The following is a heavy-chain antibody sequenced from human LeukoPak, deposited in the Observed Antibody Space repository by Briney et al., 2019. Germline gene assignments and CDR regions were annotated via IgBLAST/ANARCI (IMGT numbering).Heavy chain of an antibody. V-gene: IGHV3-15*01. Sequence: GGSLRLSCAASGFTFSNAWMSWVRQVPGKGLEWVGRIKSKYNGGTTDYAAPVKGRFTVSRDDSKNTFYLQMNSLKSEDTAIYYCNIPTTGYDFASWGQGTLVTVSS. J-gene: IGHJ5*01. CDR1: GFTFSNAW. CDR2: IKSKYNGGTT. D-gene: IGHD5-12*01. CDR3: NIPTTGYDFAS.